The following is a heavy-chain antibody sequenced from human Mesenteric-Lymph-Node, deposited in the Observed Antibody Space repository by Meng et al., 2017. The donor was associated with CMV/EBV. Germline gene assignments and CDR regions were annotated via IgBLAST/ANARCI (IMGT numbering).Heavy chain of an antibody. CDR2: FDPEDGET. CDR3: ARGVTHIDY. J-gene: IGHJ4*02. D-gene: IGHD4-23*01. CDR1: GYTLTELS. Sequence: ASVKVSCKVSGYTLTELSMHWVRQAPGKGLEWMGGFDPEDGETIYAQKFQGRVTITRNTSISTAYMELSSLRSEDTAVYYCARGVTHIDYWGQGTLVTVSS. V-gene: IGHV1-24*01.